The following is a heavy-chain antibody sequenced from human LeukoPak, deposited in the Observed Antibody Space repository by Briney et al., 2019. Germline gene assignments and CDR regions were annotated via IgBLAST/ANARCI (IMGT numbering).Heavy chain of an antibody. D-gene: IGHD2-21*02. Sequence: SVKVSCKASGGTFSSYAISWVRQAPGQGLEWMGGIIPIFGTANYAQKFQGRVTITADESTSTAYMELSSLRSEGTAVYYCATGMVTHPDAFDIWGQGTMVTVSS. V-gene: IGHV1-69*13. CDR3: ATGMVTHPDAFDI. CDR2: IIPIFGTA. CDR1: GGTFSSYA. J-gene: IGHJ3*02.